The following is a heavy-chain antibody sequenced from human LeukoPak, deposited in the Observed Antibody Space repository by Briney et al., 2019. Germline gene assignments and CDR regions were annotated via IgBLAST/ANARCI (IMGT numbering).Heavy chain of an antibody. D-gene: IGHD3-3*01. Sequence: GGSLRLSCAASGFTFSTYAMSWVRQAPGKGLEWVSAISGSGGSTYYADSVKGRFTVSRDNSKNTLYLQMNSLRAEDTAVYYCAKGGYDFWSGYWFDYWGQGTLVTVSS. V-gene: IGHV3-23*01. J-gene: IGHJ4*02. CDR2: ISGSGGST. CDR3: AKGGYDFWSGYWFDY. CDR1: GFTFSTYA.